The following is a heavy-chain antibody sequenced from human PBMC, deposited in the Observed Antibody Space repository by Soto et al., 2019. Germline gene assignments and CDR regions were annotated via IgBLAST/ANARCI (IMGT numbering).Heavy chain of an antibody. CDR3: ARAAYYYDSSGYYRGDY. V-gene: IGHV1-58*01. Sequence: SGKVSCKASGFTFTRSAVQWVRQARGQSLEWIGWIVVGSGNTNYAQKFEERVTITRDMSTSTAYMELSSLRSEDTAVYYCARAAYYYDSSGYYRGDYWGQGPLVSVSS. J-gene: IGHJ4*02. CDR1: GFTFTRSA. CDR2: IVVGSGNT. D-gene: IGHD3-22*01.